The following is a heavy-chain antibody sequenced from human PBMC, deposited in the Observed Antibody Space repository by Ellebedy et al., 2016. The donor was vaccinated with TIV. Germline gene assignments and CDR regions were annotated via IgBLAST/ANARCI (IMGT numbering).Heavy chain of an antibody. Sequence: GESLKISCTTSGFTFDDYGMTWVRQVPGKGLEWVAAIHWNGDSTTYADSLKGRFTISRDNARNSVFLQMKHLRGEDTAFYYCARDLKGYYNEGSYCIWFDSWGQGTLVTVSS. J-gene: IGHJ5*01. CDR3: ARDLKGYYNEGSYCIWFDS. V-gene: IGHV3-20*04. D-gene: IGHD3-10*01. CDR2: IHWNGDST. CDR1: GFTFDDYG.